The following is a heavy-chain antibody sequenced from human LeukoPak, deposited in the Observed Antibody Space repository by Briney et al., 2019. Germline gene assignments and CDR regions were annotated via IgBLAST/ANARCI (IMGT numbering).Heavy chain of an antibody. CDR2: ISSSSSTI. V-gene: IGHV3-48*01. D-gene: IGHD5-12*01. CDR3: ARDSEMATIMFDY. Sequence: GGSLRLSCAASGFTFSSYSMNWVCQAPGKGLEWVSYISSSSSTIYYADSVKGRFTISRDNAKNSLYLQMNSLRAEDTAVYYCARDSEMATIMFDYWGQGTLVTVSS. CDR1: GFTFSSYS. J-gene: IGHJ4*02.